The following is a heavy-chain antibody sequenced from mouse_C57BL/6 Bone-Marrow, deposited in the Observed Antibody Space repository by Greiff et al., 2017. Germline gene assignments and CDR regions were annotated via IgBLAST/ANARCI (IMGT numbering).Heavy chain of an antibody. CDR2: IDTSDSYT. CDR1: GYTFTSYW. V-gene: IGHV1-59*01. J-gene: IGHJ2*01. CDR3: AREGDTHGSSYRGFFDN. Sequence: VQLQQSGAELVRPGTSVKLSCKASGYTFTSYWMHWVKQRPGQGLEWIGVIDTSDSYTNYNQKFKGKATLTVDTSSRTAYMQLSSLTSEVTAVYYCAREGDTHGSSYRGFFDNWYQGTARTVSS. D-gene: IGHD1-1*01.